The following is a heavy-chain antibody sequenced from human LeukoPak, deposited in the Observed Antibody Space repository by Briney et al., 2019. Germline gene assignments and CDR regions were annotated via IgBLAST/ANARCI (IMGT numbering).Heavy chain of an antibody. CDR1: GYTFTSYG. J-gene: IGHJ4*02. CDR2: ISAYNGNT. D-gene: IGHD1-26*01. V-gene: IGHV1-18*01. Sequence: ASVKVSCKASGYTFTSYGISWVRQAPGQGLEWMEWISAYNGNTNYAQKLQGRVTMTTDTSTSTAYTELRSLRSDDTAVYYCASVAVGATAPPDYWGQGTLVTVSS. CDR3: ASVAVGATAPPDY.